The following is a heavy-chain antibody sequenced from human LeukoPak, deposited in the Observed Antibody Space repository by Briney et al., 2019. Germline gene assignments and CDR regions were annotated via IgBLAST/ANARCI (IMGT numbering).Heavy chain of an antibody. CDR1: GFTFSNLW. Sequence: PVGSLRLSCAASGFTFSNLWMSWVRQAPGKGLKWVANIKQDGSEKYYVDSVKGRFTISRDNAQNSLYLQMNSLRAEDTAIYYCATSTAAAGTDWGQGTLVTVSS. J-gene: IGHJ4*02. V-gene: IGHV3-7*03. D-gene: IGHD6-13*01. CDR2: IKQDGSEK. CDR3: ATSTAAAGTD.